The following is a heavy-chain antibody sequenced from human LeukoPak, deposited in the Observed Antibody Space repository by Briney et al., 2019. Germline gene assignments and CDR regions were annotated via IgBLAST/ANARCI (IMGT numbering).Heavy chain of an antibody. CDR1: GYTFTGYH. CDR2: INPNHGCT. D-gene: IGHD2-2*01. Sequence: ASVKVSCKASGYTFTGYHLHWVRQAPGQGLEWMGWINPNHGCTNYAQKFQGRVTMTRDTAISTAYMELSRLRSDDTAVYYCARGQYQLPIDPDFDYWGQGTLVTVSS. J-gene: IGHJ4*02. V-gene: IGHV1-2*02. CDR3: ARGQYQLPIDPDFDY.